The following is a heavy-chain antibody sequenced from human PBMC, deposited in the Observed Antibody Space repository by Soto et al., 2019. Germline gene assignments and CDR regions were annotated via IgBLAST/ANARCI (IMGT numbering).Heavy chain of an antibody. V-gene: IGHV3-7*01. CDR3: VRENYFDY. J-gene: IGHJ4*02. CDR2: IKQDGSET. Sequence: PWGSLRLSCAGSGFTFRNYWMGWVRQDPGKRLEWVANIKQDGSETSYADSVKGRFTISRDNAKNSLYLQMSSLAADDTAVYYCVRENYFDYWGQGILVTVSS. CDR1: GFTFRNYW.